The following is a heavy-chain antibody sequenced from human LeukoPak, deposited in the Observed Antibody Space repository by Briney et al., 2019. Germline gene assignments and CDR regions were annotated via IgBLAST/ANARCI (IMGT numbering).Heavy chain of an antibody. Sequence: PSETLSLTCTVSGASISSYYWSWIRQPPGKGLEWIGYIYYSGSTNYNPSLKSRVTISVDTSKNQFSLKLSSVTAADTAVYYCARFSSIAARLDYWGQGTLVTVSS. D-gene: IGHD6-6*01. J-gene: IGHJ4*02. CDR1: GASISSYY. V-gene: IGHV4-59*01. CDR3: ARFSSIAARLDY. CDR2: IYYSGST.